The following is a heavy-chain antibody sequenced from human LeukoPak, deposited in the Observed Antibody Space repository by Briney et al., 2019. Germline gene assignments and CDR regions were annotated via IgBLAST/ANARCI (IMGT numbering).Heavy chain of an antibody. CDR1: GGXISSGGYY. CDR3: ARGWLVTRDKIPLDY. CDR2: IYYSGST. D-gene: IGHD6-19*01. V-gene: IGHV4-30-4*08. J-gene: IGHJ4*02. Sequence: TLSLTCTVSGGXISSGGYYXSXIRQHPGXGLXXXGYIYYSGSTYYNPSLKSRVTISVDTSKNQFSLKLSSVTAADTAVYYCARGWLVTRDKIPLDYWGQGTLVTVSS.